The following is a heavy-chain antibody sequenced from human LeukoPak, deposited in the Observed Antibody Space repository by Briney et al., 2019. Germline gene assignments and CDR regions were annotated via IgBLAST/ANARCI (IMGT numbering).Heavy chain of an antibody. CDR1: GFTFSNYA. J-gene: IGHJ4*02. CDR2: ISYNGGST. Sequence: PGGSLRLSCAASGFTFSNYAMNWVRQAPGKGLEYVSAISYNGGSTYYANSVKGRFTISRDNSKSTLYLQMGSLRAEDTAVYFCARGPDYWGRGTLVTVSS. CDR3: ARGPDY. V-gene: IGHV3-64*01.